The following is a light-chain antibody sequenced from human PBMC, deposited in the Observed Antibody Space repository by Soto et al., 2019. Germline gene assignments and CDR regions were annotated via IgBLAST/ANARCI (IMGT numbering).Light chain of an antibody. CDR1: QSVSSSY. Sequence: ELVLAQSPGTLSLYPGERATLSCSASQSVSSSYLAWYQQKPGQDPRILIYDKSTRATGVTNRFSGSRYGEEFTLNINRMKSEDCAVYDGKTYNNWPLTCGGGTKVDIK. CDR2: DKS. J-gene: IGKJ4*01. V-gene: IGKV3-20*01. CDR3: KTYNNWPLT.